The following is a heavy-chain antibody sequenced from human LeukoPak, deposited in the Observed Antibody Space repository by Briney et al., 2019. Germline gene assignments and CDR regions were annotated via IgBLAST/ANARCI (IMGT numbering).Heavy chain of an antibody. J-gene: IGHJ3*02. CDR2: ITPILGIA. CDR1: GGTFSSYA. D-gene: IGHD4-11*01. Sequence: GASVKVSCKASGGTFSSYAISWVRQAPGQGLEWMGRITPILGIANYAQKFQGRVTITADKSTSTAYMELRSLRSDDTAVYYCARDQGYSNLDAFDIWGQGTMVTVSS. V-gene: IGHV1-69*04. CDR3: ARDQGYSNLDAFDI.